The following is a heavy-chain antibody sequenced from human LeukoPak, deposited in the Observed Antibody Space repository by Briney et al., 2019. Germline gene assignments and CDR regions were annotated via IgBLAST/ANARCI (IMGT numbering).Heavy chain of an antibody. CDR1: GYSFTNYW. V-gene: IGHV5-51*01. CDR2: MYPGESDT. J-gene: IGHJ3*02. D-gene: IGHD5-12*01. Sequence: GESLKISCKGSGYSFTNYWIGWVRQMPGKGLEWMGIMYPGESDTRYSPSFQGQVTISADKSINTAFLQWSSLKASDTAMYYCARGDSYSGHGGGASVFDIWGQGTMVTVSS. CDR3: ARGDSYSGHGGGASVFDI.